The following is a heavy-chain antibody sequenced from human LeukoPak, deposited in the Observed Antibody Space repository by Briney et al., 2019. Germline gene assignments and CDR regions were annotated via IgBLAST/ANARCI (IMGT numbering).Heavy chain of an antibody. CDR3: ARGTGDYGWFDP. V-gene: IGHV3-33*01. CDR1: GFSFTSYG. CDR2: IWYDGTNK. D-gene: IGHD4-17*01. Sequence: GGSLRLSCAASGFSFTSYGMHWVRQAPGKGLEWVAVIWYDGTNKYYADSVKGRFTISRDTSNNMLYLQMSSLRAEDTAVYYCARGTGDYGWFDPWGQGTLVTVSS. J-gene: IGHJ5*02.